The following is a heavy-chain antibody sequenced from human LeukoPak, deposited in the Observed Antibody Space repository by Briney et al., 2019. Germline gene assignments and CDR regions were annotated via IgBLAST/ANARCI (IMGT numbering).Heavy chain of an antibody. CDR3: ARPGGPSWNDAFDI. Sequence: SVKVSCKASGGTFSSYAISWVRQAPGQGLEWMGGIIPIFGTANYAQKFQGRVTITADESTSTACMELSSLRSEDTAVYYCARPGGPSWNDAFDIWGQGTMVTVSS. J-gene: IGHJ3*02. CDR2: IIPIFGTA. D-gene: IGHD2-2*01. CDR1: GGTFSSYA. V-gene: IGHV1-69*13.